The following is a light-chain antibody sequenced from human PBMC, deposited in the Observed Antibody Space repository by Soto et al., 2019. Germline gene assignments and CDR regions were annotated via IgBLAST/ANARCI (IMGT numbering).Light chain of an antibody. CDR3: QKYNNWPLT. Sequence: EIVMTQSPATLSVSPGERATLSCRASQSGNNNLAWYQQKPGQAPRLLIYGASARATGSPARFSGSGSGTEFTHTISRLQSEDFAFYYCQKYNNWPLTFGGGTKVQIK. CDR1: QSGNNN. V-gene: IGKV3-15*01. J-gene: IGKJ4*01. CDR2: GAS.